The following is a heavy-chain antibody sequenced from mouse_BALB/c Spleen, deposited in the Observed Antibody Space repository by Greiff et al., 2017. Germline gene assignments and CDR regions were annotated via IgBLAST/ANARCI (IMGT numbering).Heavy chain of an antibody. CDR2: INPYNGDT. Sequence: VQLQQSGPELVKPGASVKISCKASGYSFTGYFMNWVMQSHGKSLEWIGRINPYNGDTFYNQKFKGKATLTVDKSSSTAHMELRSLASEDSAVYYCAREGLRRDYYAMDYWGQGTSVTVSS. J-gene: IGHJ4*01. CDR3: AREGLRRDYYAMDY. D-gene: IGHD2-2*01. V-gene: IGHV1-20*02. CDR1: GYSFTGYF.